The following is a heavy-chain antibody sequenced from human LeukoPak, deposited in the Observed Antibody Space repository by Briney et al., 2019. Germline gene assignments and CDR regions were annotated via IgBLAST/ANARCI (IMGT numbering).Heavy chain of an antibody. J-gene: IGHJ4*02. CDR1: GFTFSSYG. V-gene: IGHV3-33*06. Sequence: GGSLRHSCAASGFTFSSYGMHWVRQAPGKGLEWVAVIWYDGSNKYYADSVKGRFTISRDNSKNTLYLQMNSLRAEDTAVYYCAKSPAEGGATISYFDYWGQGTLVTVSS. D-gene: IGHD5-12*01. CDR2: IWYDGSNK. CDR3: AKSPAEGGATISYFDY.